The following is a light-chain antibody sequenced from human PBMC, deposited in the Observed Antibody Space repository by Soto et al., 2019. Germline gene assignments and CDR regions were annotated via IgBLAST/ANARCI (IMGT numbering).Light chain of an antibody. Sequence: QSVLTQPASVSGSPGQSITISCTGTSSDVGGYNFVSWYQQHPGKAPKFIIYDVRNRPSGVSNRFSGSRSGNTASLTISGLQAEDEADYYCSSYTRSSPVIFGGGTQLTVL. CDR1: SSDVGGYNF. J-gene: IGLJ7*01. CDR2: DVR. CDR3: SSYTRSSPVI. V-gene: IGLV2-14*03.